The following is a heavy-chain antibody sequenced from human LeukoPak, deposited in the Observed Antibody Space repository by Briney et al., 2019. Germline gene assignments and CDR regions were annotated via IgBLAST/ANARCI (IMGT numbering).Heavy chain of an antibody. D-gene: IGHD4-17*01. CDR3: ARGGYGDIPYWYFDL. V-gene: IGHV3-11*06. J-gene: IGHJ2*01. CDR1: GFTFSDYY. Sequence: GGSLRLSCPASGFTFSDYYMSWIRQAPGKGLEWVSYISSSSRYTNYADSVKGRFTITRDNAKNSLYLQMNSLTAEDTAVYYCARGGYGDIPYWYFDLGGRGTLVTVS. CDR2: ISSSSRYT.